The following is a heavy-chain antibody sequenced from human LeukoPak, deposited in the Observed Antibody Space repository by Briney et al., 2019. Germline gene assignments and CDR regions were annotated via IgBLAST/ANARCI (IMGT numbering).Heavy chain of an antibody. D-gene: IGHD3-10*01. CDR3: ARDGYGGVDY. J-gene: IGHJ4*02. CDR2: IYHSGST. CDR1: GDSISTYY. Sequence: SETLSLTCTVSGDSISTYYWSWIRQSPGKGLEWIGYIYHSGSTKYNPSLKSRVTISVDTSKKQFSLKLCSVTAADTAVYYCARDGYGGVDYWGQGTLVTVSS. V-gene: IGHV4-59*01.